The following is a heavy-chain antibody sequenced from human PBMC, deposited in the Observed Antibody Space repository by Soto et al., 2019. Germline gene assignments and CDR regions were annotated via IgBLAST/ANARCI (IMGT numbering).Heavy chain of an antibody. CDR1: RFTFSNYW. V-gene: IGHV3-74*01. J-gene: IGHJ4*02. CDR2: IKGDGSSR. CDR3: ARGGLYAYYNDI. D-gene: IGHD3-10*01. Sequence: EVQLVESGGGLVQPGESLRLSCAASRFTFSNYWMHWVRQAPGEGLVWVSRIKGDGSSRDYADSVKGRFTVSRDNAENTVYLQMNSLRAEDSATYYCARGGLYAYYNDIWGQGTLVTVSS.